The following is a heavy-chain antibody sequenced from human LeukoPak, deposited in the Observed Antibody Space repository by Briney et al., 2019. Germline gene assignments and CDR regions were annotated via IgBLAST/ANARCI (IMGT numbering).Heavy chain of an antibody. CDR1: GFTFSSYA. J-gene: IGHJ3*02. CDR3: AAYYDSSGYYYAAFDT. V-gene: IGHV3-23*01. D-gene: IGHD3-22*01. CDR2: ISGSGGST. Sequence: PGGSLRLSCAASGFTFSSYAMSWVRQAPGKGLEWVSAISGSGGSTYYADSVKGRFTISRDNSKNTLYLQMNSLRAEDTAVYYCAAYYDSSGYYYAAFDTWGQGTMVTVSS.